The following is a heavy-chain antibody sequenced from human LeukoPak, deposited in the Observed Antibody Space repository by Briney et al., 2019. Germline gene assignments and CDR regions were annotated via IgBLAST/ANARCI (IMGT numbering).Heavy chain of an antibody. CDR3: ARELVSLGTGYFDR. CDR2: ISGSSTWT. J-gene: IGHJ2*01. CDR1: GFTFGTYG. V-gene: IGHV3-23*01. D-gene: IGHD7-27*01. Sequence: PGGSLRLSCEASGFTFGTYGMTWVRQAPGKGLEWVSAISGSSTWTYYADSVRGRFTLSRDNSKNTLHLQMNNLTADDPAIYYCARELVSLGTGYFDRWGRGTLVTVSS.